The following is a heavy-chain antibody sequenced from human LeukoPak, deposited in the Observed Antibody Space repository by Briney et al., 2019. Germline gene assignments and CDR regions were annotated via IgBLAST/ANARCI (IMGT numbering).Heavy chain of an antibody. CDR3: ARDGTYYYDSSAQGIDY. CDR1: GYTFTSYY. D-gene: IGHD3-22*01. Sequence: ASVKVSCKASGYTFTSYYMHWVRQAPGQGLEWMGIINPSGGSTSYAQKFQGRVTMTRDMSTSTVYMELSSLRSEDTAVYYCARDGTYYYDSSAQGIDYWGQGTLATVSS. V-gene: IGHV1-46*01. J-gene: IGHJ4*02. CDR2: INPSGGST.